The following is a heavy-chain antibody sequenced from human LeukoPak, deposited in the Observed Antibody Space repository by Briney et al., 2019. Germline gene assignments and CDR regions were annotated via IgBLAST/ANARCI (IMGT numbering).Heavy chain of an antibody. CDR2: IYYSGST. CDR3: ARQYYDISAGAFDI. D-gene: IGHD3-9*01. V-gene: IGHV4-39*01. J-gene: IGHJ3*02. CDR1: GGSISSSSYY. Sequence: SETLSLTCTVSGGSISSSSYYWGWIRQPPGKGLEWIGSIYYSGSTYYNPSLKSRVTISVATSKNQFSLKLSCVTAADTAVYYCARQYYDISAGAFDIWGQGTMVTVSS.